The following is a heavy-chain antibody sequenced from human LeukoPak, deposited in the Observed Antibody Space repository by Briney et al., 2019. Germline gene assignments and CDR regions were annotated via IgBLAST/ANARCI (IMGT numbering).Heavy chain of an antibody. D-gene: IGHD2-15*01. J-gene: IGHJ4*02. CDR2: ISSDGSNK. V-gene: IGHV3-30*03. Sequence: GGSLRLSCAASGFTFSNYAMHWVRQAPGKGLEWVAVISSDGSNKYYTDSVKGRFTISRDNSKNTLYLQMNSLRADDTAVYYCAREGGLDFWGQGTLVTVSS. CDR3: AREGGLDF. CDR1: GFTFSNYA.